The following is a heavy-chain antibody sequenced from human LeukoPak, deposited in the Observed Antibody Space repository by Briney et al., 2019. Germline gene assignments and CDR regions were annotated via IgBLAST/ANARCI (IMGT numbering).Heavy chain of an antibody. CDR3: ARNEYYYDSSGPDY. V-gene: IGHV4-30-2*01. CDR2: IYHSGST. Sequence: SQTLSLTCAVSGGSISSGGYSWSWIRQPPGKGLEWIGYIYHSGSTYYNPSLKSRVTISVDRSKNQFSLKLSSVTAADTAVYYCARNEYYYDSSGPDYWGQGTLVTVSS. CDR1: GGSISSGGYS. J-gene: IGHJ4*02. D-gene: IGHD3-22*01.